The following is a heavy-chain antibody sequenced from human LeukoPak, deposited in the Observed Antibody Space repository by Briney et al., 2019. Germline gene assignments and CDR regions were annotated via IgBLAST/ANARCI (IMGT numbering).Heavy chain of an antibody. CDR3: AKGHYYGSGSLDY. J-gene: IGHJ4*02. CDR2: IGGRDGST. CDR1: GFTXSSYG. V-gene: IGHV3-23*01. Sequence: GXLRLSCAASGFTXSSYGKSWVRQAPGKGLEWVSAIGGRDGSTYYADSVKGRFTISRDNSKNTLYVQMNSLRAEDTAVYYCAKGHYYGSGSLDYWGQGTLVTVSS. D-gene: IGHD3-10*01.